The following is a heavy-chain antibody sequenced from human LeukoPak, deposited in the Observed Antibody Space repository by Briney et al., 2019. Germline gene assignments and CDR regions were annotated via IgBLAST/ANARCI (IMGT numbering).Heavy chain of an antibody. J-gene: IGHJ6*02. V-gene: IGHV3-21*01. D-gene: IGHD6-13*01. CDR1: GFTFSSYS. CDR3: ARDYSSSWYYYYYGMDV. CDR2: ISSSSSYI. Sequence: GGSLRLSCAASGFTFSSYSMNWVRQAPGKGLEWVSSISSSSSYIYYADSVKGRFTISRDNAKNSLYLQVNSLRAEDTAVYYCARDYSSSWYYYYYGMDVWGQGTTVTVSS.